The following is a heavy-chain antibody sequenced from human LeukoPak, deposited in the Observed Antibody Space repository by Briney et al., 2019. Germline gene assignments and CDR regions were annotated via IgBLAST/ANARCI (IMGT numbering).Heavy chain of an antibody. J-gene: IGHJ6*03. Sequence: ASVKVSCKASGYTFTSYYMHWVRQAPGQGLEWMGIINPSGGSTSYAQKFQGRVTMTRDMSTSTVYMELSSLRSEDTAVYYCARFGVTMVRGVQYYYYYYMDVWGKGTTVTVSS. CDR3: ARFGVTMVRGVQYYYYYYMDV. CDR2: INPSGGST. CDR1: GYTFTSYY. V-gene: IGHV1-46*01. D-gene: IGHD3-10*01.